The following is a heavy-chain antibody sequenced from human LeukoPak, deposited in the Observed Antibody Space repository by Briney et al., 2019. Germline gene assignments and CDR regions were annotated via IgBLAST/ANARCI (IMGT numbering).Heavy chain of an antibody. CDR3: TRDTHFYDY. V-gene: IGHV3-48*01. CDR2: IRVSDGTI. D-gene: IGHD2/OR15-2a*01. J-gene: IGHJ4*02. Sequence: GGSLRLSCATSGFSFNSYGMNWVRQAPGKGLEWVSYIRVSDGTIYYADSVKGRFTISSDNAKNSLFLQMNSLRVEDTAIYYCTRDTHFYDYWGQGTLVTVSS. CDR1: GFSFNSYG.